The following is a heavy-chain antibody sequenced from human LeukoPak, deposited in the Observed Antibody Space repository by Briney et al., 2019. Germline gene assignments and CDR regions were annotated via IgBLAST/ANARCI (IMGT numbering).Heavy chain of an antibody. J-gene: IGHJ4*02. Sequence: SETLSLTCTVSGGSISNYYWSWIRQSPGRGLEWIAYIYNTGNTNYNPSLKSRLTISLAPSTNQFSLKLSSLTAPDTAVYYCARHSPYGSGSYPLDYWGQGTLVTVSS. CDR1: GGSISNYY. V-gene: IGHV4-59*08. CDR3: ARHSPYGSGSYPLDY. CDR2: IYNTGNT. D-gene: IGHD3-10*01.